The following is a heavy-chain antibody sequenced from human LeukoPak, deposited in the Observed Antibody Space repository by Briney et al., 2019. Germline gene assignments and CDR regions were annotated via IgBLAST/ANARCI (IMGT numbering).Heavy chain of an antibody. V-gene: IGHV3-74*01. CDR3: ARGDLLTPLPGGYFDS. Sequence: GGSLRLSCAASRFTFISYWMHWVRQAPGKGLVWVSHISSDGTNIDYADSVKGRFTISRDNARNTLYLQMNSLRAEDTAVYYCARGDLLTPLPGGYFDSWGQGTLVTVSS. D-gene: IGHD3-9*01. J-gene: IGHJ4*02. CDR2: ISSDGTNI. CDR1: RFTFISYW.